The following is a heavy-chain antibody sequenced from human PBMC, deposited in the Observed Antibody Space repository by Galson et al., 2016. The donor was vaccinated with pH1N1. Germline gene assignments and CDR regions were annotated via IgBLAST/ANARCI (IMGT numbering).Heavy chain of an antibody. Sequence: SVKVSCKASGYTLTSYDINWVRQATGQGLEWMGWMNPNNGNADYATKFQGRVTLTRNASINTAYMELSSLTSEDTAVYYFARGPVYWYFDLWGRGTPVIVSS. CDR3: ARGPVYWYFDL. CDR2: MNPNNGNA. V-gene: IGHV1-8*01. CDR1: GYTLTSYD. J-gene: IGHJ2*01.